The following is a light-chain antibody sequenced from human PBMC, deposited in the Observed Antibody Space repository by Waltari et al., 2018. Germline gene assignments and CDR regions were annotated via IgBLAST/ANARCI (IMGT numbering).Light chain of an antibody. CDR2: NHN. Sequence: QSVLTQPPSASGTPGQSVTISCSGSSSNIGRNTVNWYQQLPGTAPKLLIYNHNQRPSGVPDRFSGSKSGTSASLAISGLQSEDEADYYCAAWDASLNGPYVFGTGSKVTVL. J-gene: IGLJ1*01. V-gene: IGLV1-44*01. CDR1: SSNIGRNT. CDR3: AAWDASLNGPYV.